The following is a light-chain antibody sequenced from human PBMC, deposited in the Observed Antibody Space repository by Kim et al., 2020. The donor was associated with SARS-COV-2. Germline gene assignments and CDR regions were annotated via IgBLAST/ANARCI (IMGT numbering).Light chain of an antibody. CDR3: QSYDTSLSGYV. J-gene: IGLJ1*01. V-gene: IGLV1-40*01. CDR2: GNT. CDR1: RSNIGAGYD. Sequence: QGVTISCTGSRSNIGAGYDVQWYQQVPGTAPKLLIYGNTNRPSGVPDRFSGSKSGTSASLVITGLQAEDEADYDCQSYDTSLSGYVFGTGTKVTVL.